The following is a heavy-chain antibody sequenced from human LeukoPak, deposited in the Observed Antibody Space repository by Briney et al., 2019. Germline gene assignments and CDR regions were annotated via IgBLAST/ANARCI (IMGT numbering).Heavy chain of an antibody. CDR1: GGSISTYY. Sequence: PPETLSLTCTVSGGSISTYYWSWIRQPAGEGLEWIGRIYTSGGTNYNPSLKSRVTMSLDTSKNQFSLKLSSVTAADTAVYYCARGYGASFDIWGQGTMVTVSS. V-gene: IGHV4-4*07. CDR3: ARGYGASFDI. D-gene: IGHD4-17*01. CDR2: IYTSGGT. J-gene: IGHJ3*02.